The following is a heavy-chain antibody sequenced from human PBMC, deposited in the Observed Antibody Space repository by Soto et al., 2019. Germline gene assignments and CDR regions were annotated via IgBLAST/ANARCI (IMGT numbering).Heavy chain of an antibody. J-gene: IGHJ4*02. Sequence: SETLSLTCTVSGGSISSYYWSWIRQPPGKGLEWIGYIYYSGSTNYNPSLKSRVTISVDTSKNQFSLKLSSVTAADTAVYYCAKHRITIFGVVSHFDYWGQGTLVTVSS. CDR2: IYYSGST. V-gene: IGHV4-59*08. D-gene: IGHD3-3*01. CDR1: GGSISSYY. CDR3: AKHRITIFGVVSHFDY.